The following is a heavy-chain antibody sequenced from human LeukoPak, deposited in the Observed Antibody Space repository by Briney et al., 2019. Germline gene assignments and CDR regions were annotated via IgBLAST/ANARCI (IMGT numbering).Heavy chain of an antibody. CDR1: GFTFSSYA. J-gene: IGHJ4*02. V-gene: IGHV3-23*01. D-gene: IGHD6-19*01. CDR2: ISGSGGST. Sequence: GGSLRLSCAASGFTFSSYAMSWVRQAPGKGLEWVTAISGSGGSTYYADSMKGRFTISRDNSKNTLYLQMNSLRAEDTAVYYCAKGPSSGWYYFDYWGQGTLVTVSS. CDR3: AKGPSSGWYYFDY.